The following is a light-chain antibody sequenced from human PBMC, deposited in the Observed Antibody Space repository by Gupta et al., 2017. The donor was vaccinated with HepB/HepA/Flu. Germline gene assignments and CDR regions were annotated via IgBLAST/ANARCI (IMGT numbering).Light chain of an antibody. V-gene: IGLV3-25*03. CDR3: QSGDSSGTHQV. CDR1: ALPKKY. Sequence: SYYLTPPPSFSVSPGQTARLTCSGDALPKKYHYWYKQKPGQAPVLVIDKDNERPSGIPERFSGSSSGTIVTLTISGVKAEDEADYYCQSGDSSGTHQVFGGGTKLTVL. CDR2: KDN. J-gene: IGLJ3*02.